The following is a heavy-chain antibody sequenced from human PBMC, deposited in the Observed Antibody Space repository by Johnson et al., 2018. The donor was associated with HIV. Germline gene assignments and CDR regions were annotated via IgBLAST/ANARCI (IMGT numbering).Heavy chain of an antibody. D-gene: IGHD2-21*01. CDR1: QFTFSSYY. V-gene: IGHV3-25*05. J-gene: IGHJ3*02. Sequence: VQLVESGGGLAKPAWSPRLSCAASQFTFSSYYMNCVRQAPGNGLELVGQVNPNGGSTYLIDSGKDRFNISRDNAKNSLYLQMNSLRAEDTAVYYCAREESIVVAIAIQAFDIWGQGTMVTVSS. CDR2: VNPNGGST. CDR3: AREESIVVAIAIQAFDI.